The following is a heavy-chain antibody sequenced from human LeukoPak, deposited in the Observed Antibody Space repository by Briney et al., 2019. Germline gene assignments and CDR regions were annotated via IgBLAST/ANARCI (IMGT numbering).Heavy chain of an antibody. J-gene: IGHJ4*02. CDR2: ISWNSGSI. V-gene: IGHV3-9*01. Sequence: GGSLRLSCAASGFTFDDYAMHWVRQAPGKGLEWVSGISWNSGSIGYADSVKGRFTISRDNSKNTLYLQMNSLRAEDTAVYYCAKASSGSFYVYWGQGTLVTVSS. CDR3: AKASSGSFYVY. CDR1: GFTFDDYA. D-gene: IGHD1-26*01.